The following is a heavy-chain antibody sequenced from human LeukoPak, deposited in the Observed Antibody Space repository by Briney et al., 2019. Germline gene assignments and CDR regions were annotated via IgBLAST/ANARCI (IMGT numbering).Heavy chain of an antibody. CDR1: GFIFSTYD. J-gene: IGHJ4*02. CDR2: ITTGSHYI. V-gene: IGHV3-21*01. Sequence: GGSLRLSCAASGFIFSTYDMNWVRQAPGKGLEWVSLITTGSHYIYYADSVKGRFTISRDNAKSSLFLQMNSLRAEDTAVYYCAAMRACSSTTCNPFDKWGQGTLVTVSS. D-gene: IGHD2-2*01. CDR3: AAMRACSSTTCNPFDK.